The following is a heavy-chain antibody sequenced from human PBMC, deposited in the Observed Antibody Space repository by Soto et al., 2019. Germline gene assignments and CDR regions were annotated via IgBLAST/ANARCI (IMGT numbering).Heavy chain of an antibody. Sequence: SETLSLTCTVSGGSISSYYWSWIRQPPGKGLEWIGYIYYSGSTNYNPSLKSRVTISVDTSKNQFSLKLSSVTAADTAVYYCARDPQGNGLSFDYWGQGTLVTVS. CDR2: IYYSGST. CDR1: GGSISSYY. D-gene: IGHD1-1*01. CDR3: ARDPQGNGLSFDY. V-gene: IGHV4-59*01. J-gene: IGHJ4*02.